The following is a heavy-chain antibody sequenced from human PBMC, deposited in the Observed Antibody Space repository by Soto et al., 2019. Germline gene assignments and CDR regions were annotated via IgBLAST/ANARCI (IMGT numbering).Heavy chain of an antibody. D-gene: IGHD6-13*01. Sequence: PSETLSLTCTVSGGSISSYNWSWIRQPPGKGLEWIGYIYYSGSTNYNPSLKSRVTISVDTSKNQFSLKLSSVTAADTAVYYCARDQGDTGIAAAGTGWLDPWGQGTLVTVSS. CDR3: ARDQGDTGIAAAGTGWLDP. J-gene: IGHJ5*02. CDR1: GGSISSYN. V-gene: IGHV4-59*01. CDR2: IYYSGST.